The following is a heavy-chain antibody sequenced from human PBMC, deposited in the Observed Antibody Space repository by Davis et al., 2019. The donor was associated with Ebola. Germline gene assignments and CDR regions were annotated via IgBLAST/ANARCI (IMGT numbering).Heavy chain of an antibody. V-gene: IGHV3-7*03. CDR2: IRLDGSDI. CDR3: AKDRYSSDYYYGMDA. Sequence: PGGSLRLSCAASGFTFSTYWMRWVRQAPGKGLEWVATIRLDGSDIHYVDSVKGRVTISRDNAQNSLYLQMNSLRVEDTALYYCAKDRYSSDYYYGMDAWGQGTTVTVSS. J-gene: IGHJ6*02. D-gene: IGHD6-19*01. CDR1: GFTFSTYW.